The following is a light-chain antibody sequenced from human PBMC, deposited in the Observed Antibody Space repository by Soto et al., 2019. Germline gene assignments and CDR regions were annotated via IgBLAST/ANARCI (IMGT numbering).Light chain of an antibody. CDR3: QQYSHLIT. V-gene: IGKV1-33*01. Sequence: IQMTQSPSSLSASVGDRVTITCQASQDISNYLNWYRQKLGKAPKLLIYDASNLETGVPSRFSGSGSGTDFTFTISSLQPEDIATYYCQQYSHLITFGQGTRLEIK. CDR1: QDISNY. CDR2: DAS. J-gene: IGKJ5*01.